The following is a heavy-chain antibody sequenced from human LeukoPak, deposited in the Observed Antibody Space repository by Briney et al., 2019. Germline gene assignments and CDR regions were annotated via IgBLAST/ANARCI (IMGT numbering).Heavy chain of an antibody. CDR2: INHSGST. CDR1: GGSFSGYY. D-gene: IGHD3-10*01. CDR3: ARERDYYGSGSYTLDGMDV. J-gene: IGHJ6*02. Sequence: SETLSLTCAVYGGSFSGYYWSWICQPPGKGLEWIGEINHSGSTNYNPSLKSRVTISVDTSKNQFSLKLSSVTAADTAVYYCARERDYYGSGSYTLDGMDVWGQGTTVTVSS. V-gene: IGHV4-34*01.